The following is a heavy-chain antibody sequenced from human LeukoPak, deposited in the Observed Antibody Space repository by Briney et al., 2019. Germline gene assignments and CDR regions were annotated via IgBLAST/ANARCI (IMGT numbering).Heavy chain of an antibody. CDR2: IYYSGST. D-gene: IGHD6-19*01. CDR3: ARNMGLSSGGDYFEY. J-gene: IGHJ4*02. Sequence: SETLSLTCSVSDDSITMYYWTWIRQPPGKVLEWIGYIYYSGSTNYNPSLKSRVTISVDTSKNQFSLKLSSVTAADTAVYYCARNMGLSSGGDYFEYWGQGTLVTVSS. CDR1: DDSITMYY. V-gene: IGHV4-59*12.